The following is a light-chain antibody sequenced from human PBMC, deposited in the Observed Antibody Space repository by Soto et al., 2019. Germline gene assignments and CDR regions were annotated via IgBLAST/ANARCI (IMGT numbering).Light chain of an antibody. CDR3: SSHTSGSTRV. CDR2: EFT. CDR1: SGDVGGYDY. V-gene: IGLV2-14*01. J-gene: IGLJ1*01. Sequence: QSALTQPASVSGSPGQSIAISCTGTSGDVGGYDYVSWYQQHPDKAPKLMIYEFTKRPSWVSNRFSGSQSGNTASLTISGLQPEEEADYYCSSHTSGSTRVFGSGTKLTVL.